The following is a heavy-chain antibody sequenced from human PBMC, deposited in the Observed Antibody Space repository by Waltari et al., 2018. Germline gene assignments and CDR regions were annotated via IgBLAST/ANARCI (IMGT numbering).Heavy chain of an antibody. CDR3: ARERRAGSGSYYYFDY. CDR1: GFTFSSYW. CDR2: INTEGSST. D-gene: IGHD3-10*01. Sequence: EVQLVESGGGLVQPGGSLRLSCAASGFTFSSYWMHWVRQAPGKGLVWVSRINTEGSSTSDADSVKGRFTISRDNAKNTLYLQMNSLRAEDTAVYYCARERRAGSGSYYYFDYWGQGTLVTVSS. J-gene: IGHJ4*02. V-gene: IGHV3-74*01.